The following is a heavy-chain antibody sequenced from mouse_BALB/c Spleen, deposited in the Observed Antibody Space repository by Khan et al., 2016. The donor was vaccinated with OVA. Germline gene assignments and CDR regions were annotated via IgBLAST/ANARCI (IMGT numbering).Heavy chain of an antibody. Sequence: VQLQQSGPELVEPGASVKMSCKASGYTFTNYVMHWVKQKPGQGLEWIGYINPYNAGTRYNEKFKGKATLTSDISSTTAYRELSSLTSEDSAVYCCAREASSWDFSFPYWGQGTLVTVSA. J-gene: IGHJ3*01. D-gene: IGHD4-1*01. CDR1: GYTFTNYV. V-gene: IGHV1S136*01. CDR3: AREASSWDFSFPY. CDR2: INPYNAGT.